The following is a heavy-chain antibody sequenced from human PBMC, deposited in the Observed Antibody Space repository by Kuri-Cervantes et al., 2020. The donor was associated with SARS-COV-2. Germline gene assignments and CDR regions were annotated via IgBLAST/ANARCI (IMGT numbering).Heavy chain of an antibody. V-gene: IGHV4-39*01. CDR2: IYYSGST. Sequence: SETLSLTCTVSGGSISSSSYYWGWIRQPPGEGLEWIGSIYYSGSTYYNPSLKSRVTISVDTSKNQFSLKLSSVTAADTAVYYCARGTPGRITIFGVVIGTNWFDPWGQGTLVTVSS. D-gene: IGHD3-3*01. CDR3: ARGTPGRITIFGVVIGTNWFDP. J-gene: IGHJ5*02. CDR1: GGSISSSSYY.